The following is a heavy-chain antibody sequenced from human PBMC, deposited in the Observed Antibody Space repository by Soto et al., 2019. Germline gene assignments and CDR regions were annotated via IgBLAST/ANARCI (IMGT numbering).Heavy chain of an antibody. D-gene: IGHD4-4*01. CDR1: GGSFSGYY. CDR3: ARRIQSHAFDI. Sequence: SETLSLTCAVYGGSFSGYYWSWVRQPPGKGLEWIGEINHSGSTNYDPSLKSRVTISVDTSKNQFSLKLSSVTAADTAVYYCARRIQSHAFDIWGRGTMVTVSS. J-gene: IGHJ3*02. V-gene: IGHV4-34*01. CDR2: INHSGST.